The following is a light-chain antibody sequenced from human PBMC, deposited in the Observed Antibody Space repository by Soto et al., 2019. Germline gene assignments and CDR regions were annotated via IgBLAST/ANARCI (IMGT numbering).Light chain of an antibody. V-gene: IGLV2-14*02. J-gene: IGLJ3*02. CDR3: SSYTTSSTLV. CDR1: SSDVGSYNL. Sequence: QSALTQPASVSGSPGQSITISCTGTSSDVGSYNLVSWYQQHPDKAPKLMIYEGRKRPSGVSNRFSGSKSGNTASLTISGLQAEDEADYYCSSYTTSSTLVFGGGTKLTVL. CDR2: EGR.